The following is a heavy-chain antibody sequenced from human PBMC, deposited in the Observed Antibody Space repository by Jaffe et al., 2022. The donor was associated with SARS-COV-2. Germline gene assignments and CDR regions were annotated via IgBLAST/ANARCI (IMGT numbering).Heavy chain of an antibody. J-gene: IGHJ5*02. CDR3: ASNPGIQDNWFDP. D-gene: IGHD6-13*01. CDR2: IYYSGST. V-gene: IGHV4-39*01. Sequence: QLQLQESGPGLVKPSETLSLTCTVSGGSISSSSYYWGWIRQPPGKGLEWIGSIYYSGSTYYNPSLKSRVTISVDTSKNQFSLKLSSVTAADTAVYYCASNPGIQDNWFDPWGQGTLVTVSS. CDR1: GGSISSSSYY.